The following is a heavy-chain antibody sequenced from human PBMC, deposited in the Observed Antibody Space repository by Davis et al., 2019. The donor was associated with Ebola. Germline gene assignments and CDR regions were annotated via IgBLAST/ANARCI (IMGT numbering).Heavy chain of an antibody. CDR1: GFTFSSYA. CDR3: ARVPPYGSGGDYYYYGMDV. CDR2: ISGSGGST. Sequence: PGGSLRLSCAASGFTFSSYAMSWVRQAPGKGLEWVSAISGSGGSTYYADSVKGRFTISRDNSKNTLYLQMNSLRDEDTAVYYCARVPPYGSGGDYYYYGMDVWGQGTTVTVSS. V-gene: IGHV3-23*01. J-gene: IGHJ6*02. D-gene: IGHD3-10*01.